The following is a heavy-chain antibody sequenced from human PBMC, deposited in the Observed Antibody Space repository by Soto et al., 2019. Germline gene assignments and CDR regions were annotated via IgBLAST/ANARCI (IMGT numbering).Heavy chain of an antibody. CDR1: GGSISSYY. CDR3: ARRYGGNFDY. V-gene: IGHV4-59*01. CDR2: IYYSGST. D-gene: IGHD1-26*01. J-gene: IGHJ4*02. Sequence: QVQLQESGPGLVKPSETLSLTCTVSGGSISSYYWSWIRQPPGKGLEWIGYIYYSGSTNYNPSLKSRVTISVGACKNQFSLKLSSVTAADTAVYYCARRYGGNFDYWGQGTLGTVSS.